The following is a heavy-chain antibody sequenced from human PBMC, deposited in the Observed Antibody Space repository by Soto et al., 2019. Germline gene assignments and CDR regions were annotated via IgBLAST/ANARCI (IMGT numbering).Heavy chain of an antibody. CDR2: VHHSWGS. CDR1: GGSISSYY. Sequence: QVQLQESGPGLVKPSETMSLSCTVSGGSISSYYWSWFRQSPGKRMEWIGYVHHSWGSSYNPSLQSRVAISLDTSKSQFSMQVTSVTATDTAVYYCARQGFGPLHGLVAVWGQGNTVTVSS. V-gene: IGHV4-59*08. D-gene: IGHD3-10*01. J-gene: IGHJ6*02. CDR3: ARQGFGPLHGLVAV.